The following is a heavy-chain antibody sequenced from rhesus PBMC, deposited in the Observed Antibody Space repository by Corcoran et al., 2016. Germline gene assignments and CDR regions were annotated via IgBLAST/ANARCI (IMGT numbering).Heavy chain of an antibody. V-gene: IGHV4-169*01. CDR1: GGSISSSY. D-gene: IGHD2-21*01. J-gene: IGHJ6*01. CDR2: IYGSGSST. Sequence: QLQLQESGPGLVKPSETLSVTCAVSGGSISSSYWSWIRQAPGKGLEWIGYIYGSGSSTIYNPSLKSRVTLSVDPSKNQLSLKLSSVTAADTAVYYCARYCTGSGCYAGLDSWGQGVVVTVSS. CDR3: ARYCTGSGCYAGLDS.